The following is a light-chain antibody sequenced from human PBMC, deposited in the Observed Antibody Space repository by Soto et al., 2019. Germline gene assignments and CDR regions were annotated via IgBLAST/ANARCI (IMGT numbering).Light chain of an antibody. CDR3: QLYGISPH. Sequence: FRASQSISSWLAWYQHKPGQAPRLLIYASSNRATGIQDRFSGSASGTDFTLTINRLEPEDFAVYYCQLYGISPHFGQGTRLEIK. CDR2: ASS. CDR1: QSISSW. J-gene: IGKJ5*01. V-gene: IGKV3-20*01.